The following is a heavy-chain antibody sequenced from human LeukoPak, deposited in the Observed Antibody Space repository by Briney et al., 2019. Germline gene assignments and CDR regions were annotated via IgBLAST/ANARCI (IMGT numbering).Heavy chain of an antibody. CDR3: ARGRGYEDFDY. V-gene: IGHV4-34*01. D-gene: IGHD5-12*01. CDR2: INHSGST. J-gene: IGHJ4*02. CDR1: GGSFSGYY. Sequence: PSETLSLTCAVYGGSFSGYYWSWIRQPPGKGLEWIGKINHSGSTYYNPSLKSRVTISVDRSKNQFSLKLSSVTAADTAVYYCARGRGYEDFDYWGRGTLVTVSS.